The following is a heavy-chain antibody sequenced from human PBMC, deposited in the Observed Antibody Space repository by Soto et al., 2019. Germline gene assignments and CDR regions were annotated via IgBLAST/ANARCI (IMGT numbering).Heavy chain of an antibody. CDR1: GFNFDDYV. CDR3: ATIPKGGYNSYYFDY. D-gene: IGHD1-1*01. Sequence: GGSLRLSCVASGFNFDDYVMHWVRQAPGKGLEWVSGISWNSNSIDYADSVKGRFTISRDNAKNSLFLQMDTLRAEDTAFYYCATIPKGGYNSYYFDYWGLGTLVTVSS. CDR2: ISWNSNSI. V-gene: IGHV3-9*01. J-gene: IGHJ4*02.